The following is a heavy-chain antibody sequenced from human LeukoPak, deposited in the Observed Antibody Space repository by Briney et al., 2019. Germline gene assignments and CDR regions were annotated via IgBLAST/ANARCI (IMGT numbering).Heavy chain of an antibody. CDR3: AKRGVVIRVILVGFHKEAYYFDS. V-gene: IGHV3-23*01. CDR2: ISDSGGST. Sequence: GGSLRLSCAVSGITLSNYGMSWVRQAPGKGLEWGAGISDSGGSTNYADSVKGRFTISRDNPKNTLYLQMNSLRAEDTAVYFCAKRGVVIRVILVGFHKEAYYFDSWGQGALVTVSS. CDR1: GITLSNYG. J-gene: IGHJ4*02. D-gene: IGHD3-22*01.